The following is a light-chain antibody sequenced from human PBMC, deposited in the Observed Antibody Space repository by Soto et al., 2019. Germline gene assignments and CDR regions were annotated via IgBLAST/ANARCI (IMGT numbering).Light chain of an antibody. CDR1: QSVSSSY. CDR2: GAS. CDR3: QQYGNSRT. Sequence: EIVLTQSPGTLSLSPGERATLSCRASQSVSSSYLAWYQQKPGQAPRLLIYGASSRATGIPDRFSGSGSETDFTLTISRLEPEDCAVYYCQQYGNSRTFGQGTKVDIK. V-gene: IGKV3-20*01. J-gene: IGKJ1*01.